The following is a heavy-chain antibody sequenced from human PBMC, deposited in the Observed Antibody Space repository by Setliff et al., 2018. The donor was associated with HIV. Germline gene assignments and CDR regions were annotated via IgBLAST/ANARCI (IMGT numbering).Heavy chain of an antibody. CDR3: AKWFGEFFRAFDR. CDR2: ISGSGGDT. J-gene: IGHJ3*01. D-gene: IGHD3-10*01. Sequence: PGGSLRLSCAASGIRFSNYAMSWVRQAPGKGLEWVSSISGSGGDTSYADSVQGRFTISRDNSKNMLYLQMNSLRAEDTAVYYCAKWFGEFFRAFDRWGQGTMVTV. CDR1: GIRFSNYA. V-gene: IGHV3-23*01.